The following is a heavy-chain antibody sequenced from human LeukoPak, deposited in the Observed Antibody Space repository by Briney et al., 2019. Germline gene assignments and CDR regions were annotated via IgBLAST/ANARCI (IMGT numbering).Heavy chain of an antibody. V-gene: IGHV4-4*02. D-gene: IGHD4-17*01. J-gene: IGHJ4*02. CDR1: GGSISSSNW. Sequence: SETLSLTCAVSGGSISSSNWWSWVRQPPGKGLEWIGEIYHSGSTNYNPSLKSRVTISVDSSTNHFSLRLTSVTAADTAIYYCAAMTTVTMYSYFFDSWGQGTLLTVSS. CDR3: AAMTTVTMYSYFFDS. CDR2: IYHSGST.